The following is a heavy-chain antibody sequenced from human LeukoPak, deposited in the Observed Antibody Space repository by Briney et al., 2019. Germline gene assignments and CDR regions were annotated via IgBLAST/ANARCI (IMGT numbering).Heavy chain of an antibody. CDR2: LSFSGLTT. J-gene: IGHJ4*02. V-gene: IGHV3-23*01. D-gene: IGHD6-19*01. CDR3: ARPTSGWYAGGFDY. CDR1: GFTFINYA. Sequence: GGSLRLSCAASGFTFINYAMNWVRQAPGKGLEWVSALSFSGLTTYYADSVRGRSTISRDNSKSTLYLQMNSLRAEDTALYYCARPTSGWYAGGFDYWGQGILVTVSS.